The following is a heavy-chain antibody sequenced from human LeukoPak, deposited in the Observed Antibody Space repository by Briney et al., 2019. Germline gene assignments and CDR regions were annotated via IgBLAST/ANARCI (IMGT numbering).Heavy chain of an antibody. CDR1: GGSISSYY. CDR3: ARDYCSSTSCRPGYFDL. J-gene: IGHJ2*01. D-gene: IGHD2-2*01. Sequence: SETLSLTCTVSGGSISSYYWSWIRQPPGKGLEWIGYIYYSGSTNYNPSLKSRVTISVDTSKNQFSLELSSVTAADTAVYYCARDYCSSTSCRPGYFDLWGRGTLVTVSS. V-gene: IGHV4-59*12. CDR2: IYYSGST.